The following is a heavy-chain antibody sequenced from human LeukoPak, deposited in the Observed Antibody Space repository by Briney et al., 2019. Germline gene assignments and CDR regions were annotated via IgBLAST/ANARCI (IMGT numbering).Heavy chain of an antibody. Sequence: SGPTLAKPTQTLTLTCTFSGFSLSTSGVGVCWIRQPPGKALEWLALIYWNDDKRYSPSLKSRLTITKDTSKNQVVLTMTNMDPVDTATYYCAHSTFGEFQDNNWFDPWGQGTLVTVSS. J-gene: IGHJ5*02. CDR2: IYWNDDK. D-gene: IGHD3-10*01. V-gene: IGHV2-5*01. CDR3: AHSTFGEFQDNNWFDP. CDR1: GFSLSTSGVG.